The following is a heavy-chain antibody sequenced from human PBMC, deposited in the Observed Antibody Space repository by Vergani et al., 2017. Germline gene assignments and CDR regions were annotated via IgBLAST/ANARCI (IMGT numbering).Heavy chain of an antibody. V-gene: IGHV3-30*02. CDR2: IRYDGSNK. Sequence: QVQLVESGGGVVQPGGSLRLSCAASGFTFSSYGMHWVPRGPGKGLEWVAFIRYDGSNKYYADPVRGRFTISRDNSKTTLYLQLNSLRAEDTAVYYCAKGKWWGLLTPFDYWGQGTLVTVSS. CDR1: GFTFSSYG. CDR3: AKGKWWGLLTPFDY. D-gene: IGHD1-26*01. J-gene: IGHJ4*02.